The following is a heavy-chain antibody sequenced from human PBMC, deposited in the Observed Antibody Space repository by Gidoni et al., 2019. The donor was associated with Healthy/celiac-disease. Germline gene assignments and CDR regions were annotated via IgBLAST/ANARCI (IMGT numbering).Heavy chain of an antibody. Sequence: LQLQESGPGLVKPSETLSLHCPVSGGSISISSYSWGWLRQPTGKGLKWIGSIYYRGSTYYNPSLKSRVTISVDTSKNQFSLKLSSVTAADTAVYYCASQTFDLWGRGTLGTVSS. V-gene: IGHV4-39*01. CDR1: GGSISISSYS. J-gene: IGHJ2*01. CDR3: ASQTFDL. CDR2: IYYRGST.